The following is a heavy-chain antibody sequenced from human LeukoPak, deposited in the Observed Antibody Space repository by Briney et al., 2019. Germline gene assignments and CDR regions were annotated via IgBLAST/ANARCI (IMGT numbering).Heavy chain of an antibody. Sequence: GASVKVSCKASGYTFTSYGISWVRQAPGQGLEWMGWISAYNGNTNYAQKLQGRVTMTTDTSTSTAYMELRSLRSDDTAVYYCARPRPYSSGWYYFDYWGQGTLVTVSS. D-gene: IGHD6-19*01. J-gene: IGHJ4*02. CDR1: GYTFTSYG. CDR2: ISAYNGNT. CDR3: ARPRPYSSGWYYFDY. V-gene: IGHV1-18*01.